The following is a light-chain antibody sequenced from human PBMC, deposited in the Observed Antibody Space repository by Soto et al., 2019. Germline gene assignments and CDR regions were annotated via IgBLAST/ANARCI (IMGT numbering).Light chain of an antibody. J-gene: IGLJ3*02. Sequence: QSALTQPPSASGSPGQSVTISCTGTSSDIGGYTYVSWYQQHPGKAPKLMLYEVNKRPSGVPDRFSGSKSGNTASLSVSGLQAEDEADYHCSSYGGNDWVFGGGTKLTVL. CDR2: EVN. CDR1: SSDIGGYTY. CDR3: SSYGGNDWV. V-gene: IGLV2-8*01.